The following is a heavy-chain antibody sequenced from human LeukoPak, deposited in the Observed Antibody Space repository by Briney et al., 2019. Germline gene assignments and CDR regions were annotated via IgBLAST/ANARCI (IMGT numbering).Heavy chain of an antibody. J-gene: IGHJ4*02. CDR1: GFSFSSYA. V-gene: IGHV3-23*01. Sequence: GESLRLSCAASGFSFSSYAINWVRQAPGKGLEWVSAISGSGGSTYYADSVKGRFTISRDFSKNTLYLQMNNLRAEDTAVYYCAEDRATVTPTVFDYWGQGTLVTVSS. CDR3: AEDRATVTPTVFDY. D-gene: IGHD4-17*01. CDR2: ISGSGGST.